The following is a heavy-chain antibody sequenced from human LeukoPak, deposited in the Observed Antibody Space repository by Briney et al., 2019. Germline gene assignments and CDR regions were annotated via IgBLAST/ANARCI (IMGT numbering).Heavy chain of an antibody. V-gene: IGHV3-74*03. D-gene: IGHD2-2*01. CDR3: ARGETSSYDY. J-gene: IGHJ4*02. CDR2: ISPDGSTT. Sequence: PGGSLRLSCAASGFTFSRYWMHWVRQAPGKGLMWVSRISPDGSTTLYADSVKGRFTISRDNSKNTVYLQMNSLRAEDTAVYYCARGETSSYDYWGQGTLVTVSS. CDR1: GFTFSRYW.